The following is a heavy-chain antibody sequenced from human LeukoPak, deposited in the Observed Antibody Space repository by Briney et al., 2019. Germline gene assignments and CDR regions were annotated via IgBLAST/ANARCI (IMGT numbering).Heavy chain of an antibody. CDR3: VKGSSTSYKDICFDP. CDR2: ISSNGGST. Sequence: WGSLRLSCSASGFTFSSYAMEWVRQAPGKGLEYVSVISSNGGSTHYVHSVKGRFTISRDNSKNMLYLQMSSLRAEDTAVYYCVKGSSTSYKDICFDPWGQGIMVTV. CDR1: GFTFSSYA. V-gene: IGHV3-64D*06. D-gene: IGHD2-2*01. J-gene: IGHJ5*02.